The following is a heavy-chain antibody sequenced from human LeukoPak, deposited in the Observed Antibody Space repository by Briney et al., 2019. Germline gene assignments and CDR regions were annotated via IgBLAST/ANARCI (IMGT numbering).Heavy chain of an antibody. Sequence: PGGSLRLSCEASGFTFSAYAMTWVRQAPGKGLEWVAVIWYDGSNKYYADSVKGRFTISRDNSKNTLYLQMNSLRAEDTAVYYCAREEARSIAAAGTTYAFDIWGQGTMVTVSS. CDR3: AREEARSIAAAGTTYAFDI. J-gene: IGHJ3*02. CDR2: IWYDGSNK. CDR1: GFTFSAYA. D-gene: IGHD6-13*01. V-gene: IGHV3-33*07.